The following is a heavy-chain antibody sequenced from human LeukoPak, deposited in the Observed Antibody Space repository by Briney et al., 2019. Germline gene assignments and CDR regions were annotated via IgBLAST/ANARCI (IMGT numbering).Heavy chain of an antibody. CDR1: GFTLSSYW. Sequence: PGGCLRLSCAASGFTLSSYWISWVRQAPGKGREWVANIKQDGSEKYYVDSVKGRFTISRDNTKNSLYLQMNSLRAEDTAVYYCARGLLGGSYYALGAFDIWGQGTMVTVSS. CDR2: IKQDGSEK. J-gene: IGHJ3*02. V-gene: IGHV3-7*01. CDR3: ARGLLGGSYYALGAFDI. D-gene: IGHD1-26*01.